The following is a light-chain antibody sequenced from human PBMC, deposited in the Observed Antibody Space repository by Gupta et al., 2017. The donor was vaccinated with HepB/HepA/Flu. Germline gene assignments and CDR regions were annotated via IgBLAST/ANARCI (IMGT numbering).Light chain of an antibody. J-gene: IGKJ1*01. V-gene: IGKV3-15*01. CDR2: DAS. Sequence: EIVMTQSPATLSVSPGERATLSCRASQTVTTYLAWFQQKPGQAPRLLIYDASTRATGVPARCSGSGSGTEFTLTISSLQTEDVSVEYCHQYNTRSPLTFGQGTKVEIK. CDR1: QTVTTY. CDR3: HQYNTRSPLT.